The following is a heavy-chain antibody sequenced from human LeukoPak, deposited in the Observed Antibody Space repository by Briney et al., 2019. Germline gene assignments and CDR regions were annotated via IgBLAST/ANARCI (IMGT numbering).Heavy chain of an antibody. Sequence: GGSLRLSCVASGFTFSDYWMHWVRQAPGKGLVWVSRINTDMSSTIYTDSVKGRFTIPRDNAKNTLYLQMNSLRAEATAVYYCARDLSHCSGGSCYSAHFDYWGLGTLVTVSS. V-gene: IGHV3-74*01. CDR1: GFTFSDYW. CDR3: ARDLSHCSGGSCYSAHFDY. D-gene: IGHD2-15*01. J-gene: IGHJ4*02. CDR2: INTDMSST.